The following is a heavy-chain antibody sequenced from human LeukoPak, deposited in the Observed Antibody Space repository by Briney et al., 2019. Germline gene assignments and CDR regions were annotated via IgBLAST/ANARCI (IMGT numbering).Heavy chain of an antibody. Sequence: SETLSLTCTVSGGSISSSSYYWGWIRQPPGKGLEWIGSIYYSGSTYYNPSLKSRVTISVDTSKNQFSLKLSSVTAADTAVYYCARHDAYYYDSSGRLWGQGTLVTVSS. J-gene: IGHJ4*02. D-gene: IGHD3-22*01. CDR1: GGSISSSSYY. CDR3: ARHDAYYYDSSGRL. CDR2: IYYSGST. V-gene: IGHV4-39*01.